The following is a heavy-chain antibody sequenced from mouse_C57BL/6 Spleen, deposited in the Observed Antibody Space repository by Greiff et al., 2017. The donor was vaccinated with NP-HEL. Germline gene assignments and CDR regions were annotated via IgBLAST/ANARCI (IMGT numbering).Heavy chain of an antibody. Sequence: EVKLVESVAELVRPGASVKLSCTASGFNIKNTYMHWVKQRPEQGLEWIGRIDPANGNTKYAPKFQGKATITADTSSNTAYLQLSSLTSEDTAIYYCARWGTTVVADWYFDVWGTGTTVTVSS. D-gene: IGHD1-1*01. CDR3: ARWGTTVVADWYFDV. CDR1: GFNIKNTY. V-gene: IGHV14-3*01. J-gene: IGHJ1*03. CDR2: IDPANGNT.